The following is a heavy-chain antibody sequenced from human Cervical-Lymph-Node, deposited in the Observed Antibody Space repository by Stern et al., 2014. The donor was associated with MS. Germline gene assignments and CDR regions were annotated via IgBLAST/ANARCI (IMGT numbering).Heavy chain of an antibody. CDR2: IKRAGSET. Sequence: EVQLVQSGGGLVQPGGSQRLSCVASGSTFSTSWMSWVRQAPGKGLEWVANIKRAGSETNSLDSVKGRFTISRDKAKSTPHLVMHSLRAEDAAVYYCTRFLQSGWSGLFDSWGRGTLVTVSS. CDR3: TRFLQSGWSGLFDS. D-gene: IGHD6-19*01. V-gene: IGHV3-7*01. J-gene: IGHJ5*01. CDR1: GSTFSTSW.